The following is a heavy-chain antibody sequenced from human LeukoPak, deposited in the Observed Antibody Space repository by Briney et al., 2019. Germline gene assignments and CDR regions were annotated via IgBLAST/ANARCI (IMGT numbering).Heavy chain of an antibody. CDR1: GFTFDDXX. CDR2: XXXXRGSI. Sequence: SGFTFDDXXXXXVRQXAGKGXXXXXXXXXXRGSIGYADSVKGRFTISRENAKKSLYLQMNSLRAEDTALYYCAKGSWERYFDWLLYGGMDVWGQGTTVTVSS. V-gene: IGHV3-9*01. CDR3: AKGSWERYFDWLLYGGMDV. J-gene: IGHJ6*02. D-gene: IGHD3-9*01.